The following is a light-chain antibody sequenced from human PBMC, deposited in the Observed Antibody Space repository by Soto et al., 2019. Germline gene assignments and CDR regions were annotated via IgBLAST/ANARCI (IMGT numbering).Light chain of an antibody. CDR2: DVA. Sequence: QSALTQPASVSGSPGQSITISCTGTSSDVGGYNYVSWYQQHPGKAPKLIIHDVASRPSGVSNRFSGSKSGNTASLSISGLQAEDEADYYCSSYTSSGTVVFGGGTKLTVL. V-gene: IGLV2-14*03. CDR3: SSYTSSGTVV. CDR1: SSDVGGYNY. J-gene: IGLJ2*01.